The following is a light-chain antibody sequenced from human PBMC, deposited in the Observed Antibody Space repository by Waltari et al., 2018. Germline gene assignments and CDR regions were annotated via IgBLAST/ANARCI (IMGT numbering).Light chain of an antibody. V-gene: IGLV2-8*01. CDR3: SSFAGTNNFVV. CDR1: SSDVGVYNY. Sequence: QSALTQPPSASGSPGQSVTISCTGTSSDVGVYNYVSWYQQHPGKAPKLMIYEVSQRPSGVPDRFSGSKSGDTASLTVSGLQAEDEADYYCSSFAGTNNFVVFGGGTKLTV. J-gene: IGLJ2*01. CDR2: EVS.